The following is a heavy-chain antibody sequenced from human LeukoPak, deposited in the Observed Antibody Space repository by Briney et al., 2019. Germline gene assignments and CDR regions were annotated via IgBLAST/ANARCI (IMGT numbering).Heavy chain of an antibody. J-gene: IGHJ4*02. CDR1: GGSFSGYY. Sequence: SETLSLTCAVYGGSFSGYYWSWIRQPPGKGLEWIGEINHSGSTNYNPSLKSRVTISVDTSKSQFSLKLSSVTAADTAVYYCARGVEGCSSTSCYEFDYWGQGTLVTVSS. CDR3: ARGVEGCSSTSCYEFDY. V-gene: IGHV4-34*01. CDR2: INHSGST. D-gene: IGHD2-2*01.